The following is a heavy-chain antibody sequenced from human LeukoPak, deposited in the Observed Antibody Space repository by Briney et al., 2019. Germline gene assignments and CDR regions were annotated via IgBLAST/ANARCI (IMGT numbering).Heavy chain of an antibody. CDR1: GFTFSSYS. CDR2: ISSSSSYI. D-gene: IGHD6-13*01. V-gene: IGHV3-21*01. Sequence: GGSLRLSCAASGFTFSSYSMNWVRQAPGKGLEWVSSISSSSSYIYYADSVKGRFTISRDNAKNSLYLQMNSLRAEDTAVYYCARDSSSLEGAFDIWGQGTMVTVSS. J-gene: IGHJ3*02. CDR3: ARDSSSLEGAFDI.